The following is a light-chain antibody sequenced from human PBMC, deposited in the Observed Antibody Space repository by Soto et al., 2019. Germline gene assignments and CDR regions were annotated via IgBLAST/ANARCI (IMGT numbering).Light chain of an antibody. J-gene: IGKJ4*01. Sequence: EIVLTQSPITLSLSPGERATLSCRASQSFSSSLAWYQQKPGQAPRLLICDASNRATGIPARFSGSGSETDFKLTVSSLEPEDFAVYYCQQRSNWPRSFGGGNKVEIK. V-gene: IGKV3-11*01. CDR2: DAS. CDR1: QSFSSS. CDR3: QQRSNWPRS.